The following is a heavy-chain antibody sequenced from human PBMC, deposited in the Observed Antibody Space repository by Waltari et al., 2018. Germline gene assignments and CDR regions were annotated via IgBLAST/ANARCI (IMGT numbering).Heavy chain of an antibody. CDR1: GFTFSNTW. Sequence: EVQLVESGGGLVQPGGSLRLSCAASGFTFSNTWMTWVRQAPGKGMELVAKINQDGSEKYSVESVKGRFTISRDNAKNSLYLQLNSLRADDTAVYYCTRGGDDSSWYWRNWGQGTLVTVSS. CDR2: INQDGSEK. J-gene: IGHJ4*02. D-gene: IGHD6-13*01. V-gene: IGHV3-7*01. CDR3: TRGGDDSSWYWRN.